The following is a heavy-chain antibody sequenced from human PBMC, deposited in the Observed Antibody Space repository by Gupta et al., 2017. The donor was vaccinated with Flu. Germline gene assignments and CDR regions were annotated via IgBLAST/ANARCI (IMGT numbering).Heavy chain of an antibody. Sequence: WVRQAPGKGLEWLTVMSNEGGNKYYADSVRGRFTISRDNSKNTLFLQMNSLRAEDTAVYYCARDSGWKYFDYWGQGTLVTVSS. V-gene: IGHV3-30*03. CDR3: ARDSGWKYFDY. D-gene: IGHD1-1*01. J-gene: IGHJ4*02. CDR2: MSNEGGNK.